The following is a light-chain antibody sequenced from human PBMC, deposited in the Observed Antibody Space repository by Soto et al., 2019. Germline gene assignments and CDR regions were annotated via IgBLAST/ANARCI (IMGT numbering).Light chain of an antibody. J-gene: IGKJ3*01. V-gene: IGKV3-11*01. CDR2: DAS. CDR3: QQRSNWPAT. CDR1: QSVSSY. Sequence: EIVLTQSPATLSLSPGERATLSCRASQSVSSYLAWYQQKPGQAPRLLIYDASNRATGIPARFSCSGSGTDFTHTISSLEPEDFAVYYCQQRSNWPATFGPGTKVDIK.